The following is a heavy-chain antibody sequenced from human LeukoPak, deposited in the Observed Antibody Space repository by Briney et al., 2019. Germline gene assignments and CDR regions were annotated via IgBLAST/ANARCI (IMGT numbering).Heavy chain of an antibody. V-gene: IGHV3-21*01. D-gene: IGHD2-15*01. Sequence: GGSLTLSCTASGFTFSTYSMNWVRQAPGKGLEWVSYISSSTTYIYYADSVKGRFTISRDNAKNSLYLQMNSLRAEDTSVYYCARDRGYCSGGSCYSNAFDIWGQRTMVSASS. CDR1: GFTFSTYS. CDR3: ARDRGYCSGGSCYSNAFDI. J-gene: IGHJ3*02. CDR2: ISSSTTYI.